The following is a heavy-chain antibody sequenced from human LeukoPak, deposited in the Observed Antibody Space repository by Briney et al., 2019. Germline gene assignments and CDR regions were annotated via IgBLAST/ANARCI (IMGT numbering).Heavy chain of an antibody. V-gene: IGHV4-39*01. D-gene: IGHD3-3*01. Sequence: SETLSLTCSVSGGSISSSSYYWGWIRQSPGKGLEWIGSIYYSGSTYYNPSLKSRVTISVDTSKNQFSLKLSSVTAADTAVYYCARHRVTIFGVVIIQAGYFQHWGQGTLVTVSS. CDR3: ARHRVTIFGVVIIQAGYFQH. CDR2: IYYSGST. CDR1: GGSISSSSYY. J-gene: IGHJ1*01.